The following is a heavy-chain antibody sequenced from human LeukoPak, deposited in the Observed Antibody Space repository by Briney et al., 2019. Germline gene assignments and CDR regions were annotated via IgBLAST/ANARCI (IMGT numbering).Heavy chain of an antibody. CDR2: IRYDGSNK. CDR3: AKGRYCGSSSCSKEAYYMDV. Sequence: GGSLRLSCAASGFTFSSYGMHWVRQAPGKGLEGVAFIRYDGSNKYYADSVKGRFTSSRDNSKNTLSLQMNSLRAVDTAVYYCAKGRYCGSSSCSKEAYYMDVWGKGTTVTVSS. V-gene: IGHV3-30*02. J-gene: IGHJ6*03. CDR1: GFTFSSYG. D-gene: IGHD2-2*01.